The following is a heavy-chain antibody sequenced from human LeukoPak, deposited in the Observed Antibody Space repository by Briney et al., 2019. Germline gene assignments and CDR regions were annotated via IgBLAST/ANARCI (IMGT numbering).Heavy chain of an antibody. CDR2: IKPDASDK. Sequence: LPGGSLRLSCAASGFSLSDYWMSSVRQAPGTGLEWVATIKPDASDKYYVDSVKGRFTISRDNAKNSLYMQMNSLRAEDTAIYYCARGGGNFDSWGQGSLVTVSS. CDR1: GFSLSDYW. V-gene: IGHV3-7*01. J-gene: IGHJ4*02. D-gene: IGHD2-15*01. CDR3: ARGGGNFDS.